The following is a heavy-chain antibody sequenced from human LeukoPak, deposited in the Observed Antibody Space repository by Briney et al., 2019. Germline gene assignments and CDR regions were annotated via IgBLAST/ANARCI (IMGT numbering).Heavy chain of an antibody. J-gene: IGHJ4*02. D-gene: IGHD5-18*01. V-gene: IGHV4-59*04. Sequence: LRLSCAASGFTFSSYEMNWIRQPPGKGLEWIGTIYYSGSTFYNPSLKSRVTISLDTSKNQFSLKMTSVTAADTAVYYCARIANVDMAMVNFDYWGQGTLVTVSS. CDR2: IYYSGST. CDR3: ARIANVDMAMVNFDY. CDR1: GFTFSSYE.